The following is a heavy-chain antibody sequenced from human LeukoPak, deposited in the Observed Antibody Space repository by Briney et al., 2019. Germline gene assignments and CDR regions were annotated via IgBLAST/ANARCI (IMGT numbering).Heavy chain of an antibody. CDR1: GFTFSSYS. CDR2: ISSSSSYI. V-gene: IGHV3-21*01. J-gene: IGHJ3*01. CDR3: ARGWSSDAFDF. Sequence: SGGSLRLSCVASGFTFSSYSLNWVRQAPGKGLEWVASISSSSSYIYYRDSLKGRFIISRDNRRKSLYLEMNSLRAADTAMYYCARGWSSDAFDFWGQGTPVTVS. D-gene: IGHD3-3*01.